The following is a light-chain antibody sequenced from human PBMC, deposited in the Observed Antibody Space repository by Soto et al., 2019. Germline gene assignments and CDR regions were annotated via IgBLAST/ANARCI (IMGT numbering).Light chain of an antibody. CDR2: EVS. CDR1: SSDVGGYNY. CDR3: SSHTSISAYG. V-gene: IGLV2-14*01. J-gene: IGLJ1*01. Sequence: HSVLTQPASVSGSPGQSITISCTGTSSDVGGYNYVSWYQQHPGKAPKLMIYEVSNRPSGVSNRFSGSKSGNTASLTISGLQAEDEADYLCSSHTSISAYGFAAGTKATV.